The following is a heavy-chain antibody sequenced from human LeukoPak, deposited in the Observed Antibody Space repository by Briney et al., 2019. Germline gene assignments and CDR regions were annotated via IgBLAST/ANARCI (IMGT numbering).Heavy chain of an antibody. V-gene: IGHV3-7*01. CDR3: ATYTNWVAGDV. CDR2: IKGDGSEK. CDR1: GLTFSESW. J-gene: IGHJ6*02. Sequence: AGGSLRLSCAASGLTFSESWMSWVRQAPGQGLEWVAAIKGDGSEKDYVDSVKGRFTISRDNAKNSLYLQMNNLRAEDTAVYYCATYTNWVAGDVWGQGTSVSVSS. D-gene: IGHD1-1*01.